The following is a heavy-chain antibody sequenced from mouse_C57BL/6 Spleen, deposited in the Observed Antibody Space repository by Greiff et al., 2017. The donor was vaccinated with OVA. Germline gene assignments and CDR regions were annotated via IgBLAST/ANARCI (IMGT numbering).Heavy chain of an antibody. CDR1: GFTFSDYG. CDR3: GRGHDYWYYDV. Sequence: EVQLVESGGGLVKPGGSLKLSCAASGFTFSDYGMHWVRQAPEKGLEWVAYISSGSSTIYYADTVKGRFTISRDNAKNTLFLQMTSLRSEDTATYYCGRGHDYWYYDVWGTGTTITVSS. J-gene: IGHJ1*03. V-gene: IGHV5-17*01. CDR2: ISSGSSTI. D-gene: IGHD3-3*01.